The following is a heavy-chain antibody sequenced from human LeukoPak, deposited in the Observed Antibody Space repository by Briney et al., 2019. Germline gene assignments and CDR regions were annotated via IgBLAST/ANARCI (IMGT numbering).Heavy chain of an antibody. CDR1: GFTFSNSD. D-gene: IGHD2-15*01. V-gene: IGHV3-23*01. CDR3: AKRPGYGFAFDL. J-gene: IGHJ3*01. Sequence: GGSLRLSCAASGFTFSNSDMSWVRQAPGKGLEWVSTISNIDGRTFYADSVEGRFTISSDKSKSTLYLQMNSVRAEDTALYYCAKRPGYGFAFDLWGQGTVVTVSS. CDR2: ISNIDGRT.